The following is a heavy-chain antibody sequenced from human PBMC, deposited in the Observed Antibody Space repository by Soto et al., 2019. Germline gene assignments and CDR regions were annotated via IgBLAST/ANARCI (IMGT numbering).Heavy chain of an antibody. V-gene: IGHV3-9*01. CDR1: GFTFGDYA. D-gene: IGHD6-13*01. CDR3: AKGRNIVAAVTPFDW. J-gene: IGHJ4*02. CDR2: ISWNTDNI. Sequence: EVQLVESGGGLVQPGRSLRLSCVASGFTFGDYAMHWVRQAPGKGLEWVAGISWNTDNIGYADSVKGRFTISRDNAGHALYLQMNSLRHEDTAVYYCAKGRNIVAAVTPFDWWGQGDLVTVSS.